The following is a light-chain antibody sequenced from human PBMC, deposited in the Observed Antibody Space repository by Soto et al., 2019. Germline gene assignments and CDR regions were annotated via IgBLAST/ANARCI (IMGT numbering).Light chain of an antibody. CDR1: QRIDNF. Sequence: DIQVAQSPSSPSASVGDRVTITCRASQRIDNFLAWYQQKPGKVPKLLIYAASTLESGVPSRFSASGSGIDFTLTISSLQPEDVATYYCQKYNSGPRTFGQGTKLEI. V-gene: IGKV1-27*01. J-gene: IGKJ1*01. CDR3: QKYNSGPRT. CDR2: AAS.